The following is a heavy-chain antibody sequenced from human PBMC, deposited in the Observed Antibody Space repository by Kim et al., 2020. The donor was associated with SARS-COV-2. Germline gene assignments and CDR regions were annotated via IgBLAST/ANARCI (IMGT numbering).Heavy chain of an antibody. V-gene: IGHV3-33*05. CDR3: ARVDSGSYPLYYYYGMDV. J-gene: IGHJ6*01. CDR2: ISYDGSNK. D-gene: IGHD1-26*01. CDR1: GFTFSSYG. Sequence: GGSLRLSCAASGFTFSSYGMHWVRQAPGKGLEWVAVISYDGSNKYYADSVKGRFTISRDNSKNTLYLQMNSLRAEDTAVYYCARVDSGSYPLYYYYGMDV.